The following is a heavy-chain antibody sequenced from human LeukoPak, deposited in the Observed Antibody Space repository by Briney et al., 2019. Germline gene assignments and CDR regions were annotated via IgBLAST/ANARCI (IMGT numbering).Heavy chain of an antibody. V-gene: IGHV1-58*02. CDR3: ARFYGDYRQNRQLDY. CDR2: IVVGSGNT. Sequence: SVKVSCKASGFTFTSSAMQWVRQARGQRLEWIGWIVVGSGNTNYAQKFQERVTITRDMSTSTAYMELSSLRSEDTAVYYCARFYGDYRQNRQLDYWGQGTLVTVSS. CDR1: GFTFTSSA. D-gene: IGHD4-17*01. J-gene: IGHJ4*02.